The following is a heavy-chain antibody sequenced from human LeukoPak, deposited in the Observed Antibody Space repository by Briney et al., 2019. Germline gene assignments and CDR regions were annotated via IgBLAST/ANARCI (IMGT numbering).Heavy chain of an antibody. CDR3: ASDILTGYNETNY. D-gene: IGHD3-9*01. Sequence: PGGSLRLSCTASGFTFSSYGMHWVRQAPGKGLEWVAVIWYDGSNKYYTDSVKGRFTISRDNPKNTLYLQMNSLRAEDTAVYYCASDILTGYNETNYWGQGTQVTVSS. CDR1: GFTFSSYG. V-gene: IGHV3-33*01. CDR2: IWYDGSNK. J-gene: IGHJ4*02.